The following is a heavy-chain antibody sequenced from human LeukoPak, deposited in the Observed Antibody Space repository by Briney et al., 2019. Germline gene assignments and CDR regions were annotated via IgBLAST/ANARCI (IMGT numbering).Heavy chain of an antibody. J-gene: IGHJ4*02. Sequence: PSETLSLTCAVYGGSFSGYYWSWIRQPPGKGLEWIGEINHSGSTNFNPSLKSRVTISVDTSKNQFSLKLSSVTAADTAVYYCARGLSAIVFWGQGTLVTVSS. CDR1: GGSFSGYY. CDR3: ARGLSAIVF. D-gene: IGHD2-15*01. V-gene: IGHV4-34*01. CDR2: INHSGST.